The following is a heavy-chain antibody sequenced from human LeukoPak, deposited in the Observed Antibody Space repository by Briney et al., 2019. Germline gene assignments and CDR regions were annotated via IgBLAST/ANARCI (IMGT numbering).Heavy chain of an antibody. CDR1: GFTFSTYS. J-gene: IGHJ4*02. D-gene: IGHD3-16*02. V-gene: IGHV3-48*01. CDR3: VRGSSIEYVWGTYRQFDY. Sequence: GGSLRLSCAASGFTFSTYSMNWVRHAPGKGLEWLSYISSSHSTIYSADSVKGSFTISRDNAKNSLYLQTNSLRAEDTAVYYCVRGSSIEYVWGTYRQFDYWGQGTLVTVSS. CDR2: ISSSHSTI.